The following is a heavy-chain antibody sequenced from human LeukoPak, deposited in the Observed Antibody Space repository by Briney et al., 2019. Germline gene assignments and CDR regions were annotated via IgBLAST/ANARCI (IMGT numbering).Heavy chain of an antibody. J-gene: IGHJ4*02. D-gene: IGHD2-2*01. Sequence: GASVKVSCKVSGYTLTELSMHWVRQAPGRGLEWMGGFDPEDGETIYAQKFQGRVTMTEDTSTDTAYMELSSLRSEDTAVYYCATDRTVVVPAAINFDYWGQGTLVTVSS. CDR2: FDPEDGET. V-gene: IGHV1-24*01. CDR1: GYTLTELS. CDR3: ATDRTVVVPAAINFDY.